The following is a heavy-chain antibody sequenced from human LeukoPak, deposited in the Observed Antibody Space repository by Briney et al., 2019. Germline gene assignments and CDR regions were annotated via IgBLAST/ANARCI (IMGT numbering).Heavy chain of an antibody. V-gene: IGHV3-7*01. CDR2: IKQDGSEK. D-gene: IGHD6-13*01. Sequence: GGSLRLSCAASGFTLSSYWMSWARQAPGKGLEWVANIKQDGSEKYCVDSVKGRFTISRDNAKNSLYLQMNSLRAEDTAVYYCARIAVAGFDYWGQGTLVTVSS. J-gene: IGHJ4*02. CDR1: GFTLSSYW. CDR3: ARIAVAGFDY.